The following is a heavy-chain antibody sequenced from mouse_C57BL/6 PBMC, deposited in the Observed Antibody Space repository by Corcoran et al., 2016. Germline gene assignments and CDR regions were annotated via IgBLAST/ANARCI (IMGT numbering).Heavy chain of an antibody. CDR3: ARRYYDYDTWYFDV. Sequence: QIQLVQSGPELKKPGETVKISCKASGYTFTTYGMSWVKQAPGKGLKWMGWINTYSGVPTYADDFKGRFAFSLETSASTAYLQINNLKNEDTATYFCARRYYDYDTWYFDVWGTGTTVTVSS. CDR2: INTYSGVP. CDR1: GYTFTTYG. V-gene: IGHV9-3*01. D-gene: IGHD2-4*01. J-gene: IGHJ1*03.